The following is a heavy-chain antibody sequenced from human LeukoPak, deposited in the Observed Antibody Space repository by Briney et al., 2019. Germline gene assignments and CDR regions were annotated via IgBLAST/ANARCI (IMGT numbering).Heavy chain of an antibody. CDR3: ARDGHLRDVGY. CDR1: GGSISSSSYY. V-gene: IGHV4-39*07. D-gene: IGHD5/OR15-5a*01. Sequence: SETLSLTCTVSGGSISSSSYYWGWIRQPPGKGLEWIGSIYYSGSTYYNPSLKSRVTISVDTSKNQFSLKLSSVTAADTAVYYCARDGHLRDVGYWGQGTLVTVSS. CDR2: IYYSGST. J-gene: IGHJ4*02.